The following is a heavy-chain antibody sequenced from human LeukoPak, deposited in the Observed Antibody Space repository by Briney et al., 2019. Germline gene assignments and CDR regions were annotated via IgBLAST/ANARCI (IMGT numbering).Heavy chain of an antibody. J-gene: IGHJ4*02. V-gene: IGHV3-9*01. CDR2: ITWNSGSI. CDR1: GLTLYDYA. D-gene: IGHD3-10*01. Sequence: GGSPRLSCAASGLTLYDYAMHWVRQAPGKGLEWVSGITWNSGSIAYADSVKGRFTISRDNAKNSLYLQVNSLRSEDTALYYCAAGAGITRYWGQGTLVTVSS. CDR3: AAGAGITRY.